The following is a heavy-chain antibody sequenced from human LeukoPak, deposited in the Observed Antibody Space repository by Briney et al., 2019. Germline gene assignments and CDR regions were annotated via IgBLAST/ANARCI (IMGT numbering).Heavy chain of an antibody. J-gene: IGHJ6*03. D-gene: IGHD3-22*01. CDR3: ARDTWYYDSSGYYYYYYYMDV. Sequence: GGSLRLSCRVSGFTVSSNTMSWVRQAPGKGLEWVSFIYSDSTHYSDPVKGRFTISRDNAKNSLYLQMNSLRAEDTALYHCARDTWYYDSSGYYYYYYYMDVWGKGTTVTISS. V-gene: IGHV3-53*01. CDR2: IYSDST. CDR1: GFTVSSNT.